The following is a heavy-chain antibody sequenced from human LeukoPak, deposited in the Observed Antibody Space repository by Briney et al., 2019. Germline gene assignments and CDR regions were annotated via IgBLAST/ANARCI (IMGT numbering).Heavy chain of an antibody. V-gene: IGHV3-21*01. D-gene: IGHD2-21*02. CDR1: GFTFSSYS. CDR2: ISSSISYI. Sequence: GGSLRLSCAASGFTFSSYSMNWVRQAPGKGLEWVSSISSSISYIYYADSVEGRFTISRDKAKNSLYLQMNSLRAEDTAVYYCARVPVVTAISLYYYYGMDVWGQGTTVTVSS. J-gene: IGHJ6*02. CDR3: ARVPVVTAISLYYYYGMDV.